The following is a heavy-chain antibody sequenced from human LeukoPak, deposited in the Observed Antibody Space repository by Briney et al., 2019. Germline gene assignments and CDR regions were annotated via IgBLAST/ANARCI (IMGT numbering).Heavy chain of an antibody. CDR3: AKDPSTGYSSGWSDY. Sequence: GGTLRLSCAASGFTFSSYGMSWVRQAPGKGLEWVSAISGSGGSTYYADSVKGRFTISRDNSKNTLYLQMNSLRAEDTAVYYCAKDPSTGYSSGWSDYWGQGTLVTVSS. D-gene: IGHD6-19*01. CDR1: GFTFSSYG. V-gene: IGHV3-23*01. J-gene: IGHJ4*02. CDR2: ISGSGGST.